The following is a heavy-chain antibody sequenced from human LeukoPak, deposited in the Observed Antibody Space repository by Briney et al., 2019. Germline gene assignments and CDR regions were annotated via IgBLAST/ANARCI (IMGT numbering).Heavy chain of an antibody. Sequence: ASVKVSCKASGGTFSSYAISWVRQAPGQGLEWMGGIIPIFGTANYAQKFQGRVTITADESTSTAYMELSSLRSEDTAVYHCARDASYDFWSGYYDYWGQGTLVTVSS. CDR2: IIPIFGTA. CDR1: GGTFSSYA. J-gene: IGHJ4*02. V-gene: IGHV1-69*13. CDR3: ARDASYDFWSGYYDY. D-gene: IGHD3-3*01.